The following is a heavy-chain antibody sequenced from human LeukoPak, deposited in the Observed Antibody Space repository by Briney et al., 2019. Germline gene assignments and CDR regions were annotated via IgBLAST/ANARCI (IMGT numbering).Heavy chain of an antibody. CDR3: ARSLIAVAGYFDY. J-gene: IGHJ4*02. D-gene: IGHD6-19*01. CDR2: IYYSGST. CDR1: GGSISSYF. Sequence: SETLSLTCTVSGGSISSYFWSWIRQPPGKALEWIGYIYYSGSTNYNPSLKSRVTISVDTSKNQFSLKLSSVTAADTAVYYCARSLIAVAGYFDYWGQGTLVTVSS. V-gene: IGHV4-59*08.